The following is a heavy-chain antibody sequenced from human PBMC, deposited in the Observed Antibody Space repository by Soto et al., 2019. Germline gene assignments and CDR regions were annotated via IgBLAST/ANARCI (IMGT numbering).Heavy chain of an antibody. CDR2: INSDGSST. D-gene: IGHD3-22*01. CDR1: GFTFSSYC. V-gene: IGHV3-74*01. J-gene: IGHJ4*02. CDR3: ARDADYYDGSGLIDY. Sequence: PGGSLRLSCAASGFTFSSYCMHWVRQAPGKGLVWVSRINSDGSSTSYADSVKGRFTISRDNAKNTLYLQMNSLRAEDTAVYYCARDADYYDGSGLIDYWGQGTLVTVSS.